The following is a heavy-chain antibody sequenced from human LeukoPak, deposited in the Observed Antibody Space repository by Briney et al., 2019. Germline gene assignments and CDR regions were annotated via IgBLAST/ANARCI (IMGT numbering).Heavy chain of an antibody. J-gene: IGHJ3*02. CDR2: IYYSGST. CDR1: GGSISSYY. D-gene: IGHD4-17*01. V-gene: IGHV4-59*01. CDR3: ARGGPTVTTIKGAFDI. Sequence: SETLSLTCTVSGGSISSYYWSWIRQPPGKGLEWIGYIYYSGSTNYNPSLKSRVTISVDTSKNQFSLKLSSVTAADTAVYYCARGGPTVTTIKGAFDIWGQGTMVTVSS.